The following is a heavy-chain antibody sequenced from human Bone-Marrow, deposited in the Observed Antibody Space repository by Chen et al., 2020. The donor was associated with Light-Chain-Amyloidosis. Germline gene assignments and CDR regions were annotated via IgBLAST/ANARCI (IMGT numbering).Heavy chain of an antibody. Sequence: VQLVESGGGFVQPGGSLRLSCAASGFRISVYWLTWVRQVPGKGLEWVANIKEDGSEKYYVDSVKGRFTIFRDNAKNSLYLQMDSLRVGDTAVYYCATEGRDPGYSYGYLNYWGQGTLVTVSS. CDR1: GFRISVYW. CDR2: IKEDGSEK. V-gene: IGHV3-7*01. CDR3: ATEGRDPGYSYGYLNY. J-gene: IGHJ4*02. D-gene: IGHD5-18*01.